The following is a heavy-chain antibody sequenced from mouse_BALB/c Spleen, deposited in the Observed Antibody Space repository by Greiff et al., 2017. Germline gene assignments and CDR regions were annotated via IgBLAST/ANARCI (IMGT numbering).Heavy chain of an antibody. J-gene: IGHJ3*01. CDR2: IDPETGGT. CDR1: GYTFTDYE. CDR3: TIQGGFAY. V-gene: IGHV1-15*01. Sequence: VKLQESGAELVRPGASVTLSCKASGYTFTDYEMHWVKQTPVHGLEWIGAIDPETGGTAYNQKFKGKATLTADKSSSTAYMELRSLTSEDSAVYYCTIQGGFAYWGQGTLVTVSA.